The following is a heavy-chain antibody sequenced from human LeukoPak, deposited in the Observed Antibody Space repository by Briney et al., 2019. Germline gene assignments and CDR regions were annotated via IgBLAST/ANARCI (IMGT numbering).Heavy chain of an antibody. CDR3: ARGRGYSSSWGLYCYYYMDV. V-gene: IGHV4-59*01. CDR2: IYYSGST. J-gene: IGHJ6*03. CDR1: GGSISSYY. Sequence: SETLSLTCAVYGGSISSYYWSWIRQPPGKGLEWIGYIYYSGSTNYNPSLKSRVTISVDTSKNQFSLKLSSVTAADTAVYYCARGRGYSSSWGLYCYYYMDVWGKGTTVTVSS. D-gene: IGHD6-13*01.